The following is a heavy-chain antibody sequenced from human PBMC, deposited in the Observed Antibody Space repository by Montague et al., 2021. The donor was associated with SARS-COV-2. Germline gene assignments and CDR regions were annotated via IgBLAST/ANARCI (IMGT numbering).Heavy chain of an antibody. V-gene: IGHV4-39*01. CDR1: GGSISSSSYY. CDR3: ARHAPAITMVRGVKPLDWFDP. D-gene: IGHD3-10*01. J-gene: IGHJ5*02. CDR2: VYNAGTT. Sequence: SETLSLTCTVSGGSISSSSYYWGWIRQPPGKGLEWIGNVYNAGTTYYNPSLKSRVTISVDTSKNQFSLNMASVTAADTAVYYCARHAPAITMVRGVKPLDWFDPWGQGTLVTVSS.